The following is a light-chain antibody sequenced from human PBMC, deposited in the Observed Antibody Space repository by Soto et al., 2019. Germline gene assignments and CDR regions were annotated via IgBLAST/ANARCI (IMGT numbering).Light chain of an antibody. CDR1: SSDVGGYNY. J-gene: IGLJ1*01. CDR2: DVS. Sequence: QSALTQPASVSGSPGQSTTISCTATSSDVGGYNYVSWYQQHPGKAPKFMIYDVSNRPSGVSNRFSGSKSGNTASLTISGLQAEDEADYYCSSYTTSNTRQIVFGTGTKVTVL. CDR3: SSYTTSNTRQIV. V-gene: IGLV2-14*01.